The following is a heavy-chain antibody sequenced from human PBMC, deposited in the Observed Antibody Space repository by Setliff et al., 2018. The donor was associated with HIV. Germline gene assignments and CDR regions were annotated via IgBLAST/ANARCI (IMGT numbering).Heavy chain of an antibody. CDR3: ARLSPYGDYLLFQY. D-gene: IGHD4-17*01. Sequence: GASVKVSCKASGYTFTNYAMNWLRQAPGQGLEWMGWIDTNTGNPTYAQGFTGRFVFSLDTSVSTAFLQISTLKAEDTAVYYCARLSPYGDYLLFQYWAQGTQVTVS. V-gene: IGHV7-4-1*02. J-gene: IGHJ4*02. CDR1: GYTFTNYA. CDR2: IDTNTGNP.